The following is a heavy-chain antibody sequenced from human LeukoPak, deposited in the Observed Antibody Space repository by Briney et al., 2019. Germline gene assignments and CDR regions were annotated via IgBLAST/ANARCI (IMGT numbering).Heavy chain of an antibody. CDR3: ARRAYYGSGTSPMDV. J-gene: IGHJ6*03. D-gene: IGHD3-10*01. CDR2: IHYTGST. Sequence: SETLSLTCTVSGGSISSYCWTWIRQTPGRGLEWIGFIHYTGSTNYNPSLKSRVTISVDTSKNQFSLKLSSVTAADTAVYYCARRAYYGSGTSPMDVWGKGTTVTVSS. V-gene: IGHV4-59*12. CDR1: GGSISSYC.